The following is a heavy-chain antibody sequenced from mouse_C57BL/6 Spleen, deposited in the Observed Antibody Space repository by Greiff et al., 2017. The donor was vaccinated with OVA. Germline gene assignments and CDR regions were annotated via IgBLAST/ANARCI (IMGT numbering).Heavy chain of an antibody. CDR3: ARTTVHAMDY. CDR2: IDPSDSYT. V-gene: IGHV1-59*01. CDR1: GYTFTSYW. Sequence: QVQLKQPGAELVRPGTSVKLSCKASGYTFTSYWMHWVKQRPGQGLEWIGVIDPSDSYTNYNQKFKGKATLTVDTSSSTAYMQLSSLTSEDSAVYYCARTTVHAMDYWGQGTSVTVSS. D-gene: IGHD1-1*01. J-gene: IGHJ4*01.